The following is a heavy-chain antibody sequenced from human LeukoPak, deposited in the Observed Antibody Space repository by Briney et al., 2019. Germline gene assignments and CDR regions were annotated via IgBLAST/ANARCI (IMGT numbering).Heavy chain of an antibody. CDR1: GFTFSSYS. J-gene: IGHJ4*02. CDR2: ISSSSSYI. Sequence: GGPLRLSCAASGFTFSSYSMNWVRQAPGKGLEWVSSISSSSSYIYYADSVKGRFTISRDNAKNSLYLQMNSLRAEDTAVYYCARGVGGYFDYWGQGTLVTVSS. CDR3: ARGVGGYFDY. V-gene: IGHV3-21*01. D-gene: IGHD2-15*01.